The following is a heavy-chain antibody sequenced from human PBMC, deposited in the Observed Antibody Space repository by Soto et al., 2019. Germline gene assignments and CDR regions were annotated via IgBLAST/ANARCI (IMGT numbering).Heavy chain of an antibody. D-gene: IGHD3-3*01. J-gene: IGHJ3*02. CDR2: INHSGST. CDR3: ARGPPWRFLDGGPDAFDI. CDR1: GGSFSGYY. Sequence: PSETLSLTCAVYGGSFSGYYWSWIRQPPGKGLEWIGEINHSGSTNYNPSLKSRVTISVDTSKNQFSLKLSSVTAADTAVYYCARGPPWRFLDGGPDAFDIWGQGTMVTVSS. V-gene: IGHV4-34*01.